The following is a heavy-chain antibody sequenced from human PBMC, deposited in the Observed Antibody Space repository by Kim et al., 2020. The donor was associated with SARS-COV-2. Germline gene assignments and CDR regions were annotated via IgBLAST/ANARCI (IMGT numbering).Heavy chain of an antibody. CDR3: ARGLWFGPEPSYYYGMDV. V-gene: IGHV7-4-1*02. CDR1: GYTFTSYA. CDR2: INTNTGNP. Sequence: ASVKVSCKASGYTFTSYAMNWVRQAPGQGLEWMGWINTNTGNPTYAQGFTGRFVFSLDTSVSTAYLQISSLKAEDTAVYYCARGLWFGPEPSYYYGMDVWGQGTTVTVSS. D-gene: IGHD3-10*01. J-gene: IGHJ6*02.